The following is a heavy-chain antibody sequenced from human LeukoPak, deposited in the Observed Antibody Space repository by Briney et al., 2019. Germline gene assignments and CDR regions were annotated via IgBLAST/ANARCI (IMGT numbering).Heavy chain of an antibody. CDR2: INSDGSWT. J-gene: IGHJ4*02. CDR3: VSFYETY. Sequence: GGALRLSCAASGNYWMHWVRQVPGKGLVWVSHINSDGSWTSYADSVKGRFTISKDNAKNTVYLQMNSLRAEDTAVYYCVSFYETYWGRGTLVTVSS. V-gene: IGHV3-74*01. D-gene: IGHD2/OR15-2a*01. CDR1: GNYW.